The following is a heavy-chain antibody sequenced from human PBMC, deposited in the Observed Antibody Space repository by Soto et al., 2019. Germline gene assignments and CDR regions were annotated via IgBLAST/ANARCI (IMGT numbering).Heavy chain of an antibody. D-gene: IGHD5-18*01. CDR2: IYHSGST. V-gene: IGHV4-30-4*01. CDR1: GGSISSGDYF. CDR3: ARTPWDGYTGYYFDY. J-gene: IGHJ4*02. Sequence: SETLSLTCTVSGGSISSGDYFWSWIRQPPGKGLEWIGYIYHSGSTYYNPSLKSRVTISVDTSKNQFSLKLSSVTAADTAVYSCARTPWDGYTGYYFDYWGQGTLVTVSS.